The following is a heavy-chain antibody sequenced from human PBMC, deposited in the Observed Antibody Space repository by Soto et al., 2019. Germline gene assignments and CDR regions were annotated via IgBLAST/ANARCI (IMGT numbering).Heavy chain of an antibody. CDR1: GFTFSSYA. Sequence: QVQLVESGGGVVQPGRSLRLSCAASGFTFSSYAMHWVRQAPGKGLDWVAVIWYDGSNKYYADSVKGRFTISRDNSKNTLYLQMNSLRAEDTAVYYCAREYRGYSYGPGGGFFDYWGQGTLVTVSS. CDR2: IWYDGSNK. CDR3: AREYRGYSYGPGGGFFDY. D-gene: IGHD5-18*01. J-gene: IGHJ4*02. V-gene: IGHV3-33*08.